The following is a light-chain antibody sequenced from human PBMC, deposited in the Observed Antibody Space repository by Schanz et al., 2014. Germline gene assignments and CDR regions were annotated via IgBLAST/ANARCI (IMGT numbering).Light chain of an antibody. CDR3: QQAYTFPWT. CDR2: AAS. Sequence: DIQMTQSPSSLSASVGDRVTITCRASQSISTYLNWYQQKPGKAPKVLIYAASSLQSGVPSRFSGSGSGTDFTLTINSLQPEDFATYYCQQAYTFPWTFGQGTKVEIK. CDR1: QSISTY. J-gene: IGKJ1*01. V-gene: IGKV1-39*01.